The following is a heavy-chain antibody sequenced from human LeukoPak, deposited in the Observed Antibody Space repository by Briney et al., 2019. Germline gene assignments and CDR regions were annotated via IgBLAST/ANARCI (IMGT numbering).Heavy chain of an antibody. V-gene: IGHV1-18*01. CDR1: GYTFTSYG. CDR3: ARDRRIAAAGTTYGMDV. D-gene: IGHD6-13*01. Sequence: ASVKVSCKASGYTFTSYGISWVRQAPGQGLEWMGWISAYNGNTNYAQKLQGRVTMTTDTSTSTAYMELRSLRYDDTAVYYCARDRRIAAAGTTYGMDVWGQGTTVTVSS. J-gene: IGHJ6*02. CDR2: ISAYNGNT.